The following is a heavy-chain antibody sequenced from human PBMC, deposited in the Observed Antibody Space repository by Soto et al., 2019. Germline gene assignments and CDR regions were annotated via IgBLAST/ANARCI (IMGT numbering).Heavy chain of an antibody. CDR1: GFTFSSYG. V-gene: IGHV3-30*18. Sequence: QVQLVESGGCVVQPGRSLRLSCAASGFTFSSYGMHWVRQATGKGLEWVAVISYDGSNKYYADSVKGRFTISRDNSKNTLYLQMNSLSAEDTAVYYCAKDLGDEYPGAYWGQGTLVTVSS. J-gene: IGHJ4*02. D-gene: IGHD3-16*01. CDR3: AKDLGDEYPGAY. CDR2: ISYDGSNK.